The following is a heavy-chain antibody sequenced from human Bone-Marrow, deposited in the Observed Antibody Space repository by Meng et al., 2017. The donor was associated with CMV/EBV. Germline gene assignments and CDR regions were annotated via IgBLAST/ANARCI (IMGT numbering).Heavy chain of an antibody. D-gene: IGHD2-8*01. CDR1: GFTFSSYS. CDR2: IRYDGSNK. J-gene: IGHJ6*02. Sequence: GESLKISCAASGFTFSSYSMNWVRQAPGKGLEWVAFIRYDGSNKYYADSVKGRFTISRDNSKNTLYLQMNSLRAEDTAVYYCAKDHRMTNYGMDVWGQGTTVTVSS. CDR3: AKDHRMTNYGMDV. V-gene: IGHV3-30*02.